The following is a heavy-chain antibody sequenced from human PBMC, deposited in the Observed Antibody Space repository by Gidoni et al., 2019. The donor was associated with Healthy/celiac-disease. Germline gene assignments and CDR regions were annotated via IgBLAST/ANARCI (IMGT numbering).Heavy chain of an antibody. Sequence: QVQLVQSGAEVKKPGASVKVSCKASGYTFTGYYMHWVRQAPGQGLVWMGWINPNSGGTNYAQKFQGRVTMTRDTSISPAYMELSRLRSDDTAVYYCARLGGDYSRFPISDYWGQGTLVTVSS. J-gene: IGHJ4*02. V-gene: IGHV1-2*02. D-gene: IGHD4-17*01. CDR2: INPNSGGT. CDR1: GYTFTGYY. CDR3: ARLGGDYSRFPISDY.